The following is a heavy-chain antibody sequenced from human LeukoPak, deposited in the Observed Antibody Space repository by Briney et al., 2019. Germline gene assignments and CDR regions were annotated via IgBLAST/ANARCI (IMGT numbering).Heavy chain of an antibody. J-gene: IGHJ4*02. CDR2: IHHSGST. CDR1: GGSISSGDYY. CDR3: ARHGGYYFDY. V-gene: IGHV4-39*01. D-gene: IGHD3-10*01. Sequence: SETLSLTCTVSGGSISSGDYYWSWIRQPPGEGLEWIGQIHHSGSTSYNPSLRSRVTISVDTSKNQFSLKLTSVTAADTAVYYCARHGGYYFDYWGQGTLVTVSS.